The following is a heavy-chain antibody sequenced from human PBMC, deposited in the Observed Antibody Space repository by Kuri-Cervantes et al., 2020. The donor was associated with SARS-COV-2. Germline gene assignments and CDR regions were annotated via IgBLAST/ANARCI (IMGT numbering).Heavy chain of an antibody. V-gene: IGHV3-23*01. CDR3: AKAPYGDKGAFDY. CDR1: GFTFSSYA. J-gene: IGHJ4*02. D-gene: IGHD4-17*01. CDR2: ISGSGGST. Sequence: GGSLRLSCAASGFTFSSYAMSWVRQAPGKGLEWVSAISGSGGSTYYADSVKGRFTISRDNSKSTLYLQMNSLRAEDTAVYYCAKAPYGDKGAFDYWGQGTLVTVSS.